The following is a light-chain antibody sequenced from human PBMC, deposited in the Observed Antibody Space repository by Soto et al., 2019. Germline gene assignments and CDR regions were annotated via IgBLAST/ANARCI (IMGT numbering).Light chain of an antibody. CDR1: QGVSNF. Sequence: DIQLTQSPSFLSASVGDRVTITCRASQGVSNFLAWYQQKPGKAPKLLIYAASTLQSGVPSRFSGGGSGAEFTLTISSLQPEDFATYYCQQLYSYPITFGQGTRLEI. J-gene: IGKJ5*01. CDR2: AAS. CDR3: QQLYSYPIT. V-gene: IGKV1-9*01.